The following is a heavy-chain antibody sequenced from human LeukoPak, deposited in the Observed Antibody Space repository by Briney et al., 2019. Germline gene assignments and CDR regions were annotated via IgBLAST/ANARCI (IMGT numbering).Heavy chain of an antibody. D-gene: IGHD4/OR15-4a*01. CDR1: GGSFSGYY. J-gene: IGHJ4*02. CDR3: ARGYGAGSGPPYYFDY. Sequence: SETLSLTCAVYGGSFSGYYWSWIRQPPGKGLEWLGEINHSGSTNYNPSLKSRVTISVDTSKNQFSLKLSSVTAADTAVYYCARGYGAGSGPPYYFDYWGQGTLVTVSS. V-gene: IGHV4-34*01. CDR2: INHSGST.